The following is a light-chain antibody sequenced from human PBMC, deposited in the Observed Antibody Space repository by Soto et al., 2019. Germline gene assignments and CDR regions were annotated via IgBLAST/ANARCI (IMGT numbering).Light chain of an antibody. J-gene: IGLJ2*01. CDR1: SSDVGSYNL. Sequence: QSALTQPASVSGSPGQSITISCTGTSSDVGSYNLVSWYQQHPGKAPKLMIYEGSKRPSGVSDRFSGSKSGNTASLTISGLQAEDEAGYYCCSYAGSKTLVFGGGTKLTVL. CDR3: CSYAGSKTLV. V-gene: IGLV2-23*01. CDR2: EGS.